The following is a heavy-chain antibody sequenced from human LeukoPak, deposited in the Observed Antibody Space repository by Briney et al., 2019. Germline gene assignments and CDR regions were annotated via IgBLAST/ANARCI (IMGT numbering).Heavy chain of an antibody. CDR2: IKQDGSEK. J-gene: IGHJ4*02. CDR3: ARDLFSYGREFDY. V-gene: IGHV3-7*01. CDR1: GFTFSTFW. Sequence: GGSLRLTCTASGFTFSTFWMSWVRQAPGKGLEWVANIKQDGSEKYYVGSVKGRFTISRDNAKKSLYLQMNSLRVEDTAVYYCARDLFSYGREFDYWGQGTLVSVSS. D-gene: IGHD5-18*01.